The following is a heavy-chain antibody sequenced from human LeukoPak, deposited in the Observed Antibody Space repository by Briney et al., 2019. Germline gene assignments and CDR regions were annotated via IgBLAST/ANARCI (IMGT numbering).Heavy chain of an antibody. CDR3: ARHRAYFGDSYYYYGMDV. CDR1: GGSFSGYY. J-gene: IGHJ6*02. D-gene: IGHD3-3*01. CDR2: INHSGST. Sequence: SETLSLTCAVYGGSFSGYYWSWIRQPPGKGLEWIGEINHSGSTNYNPSLKSRVTISVDTSKNQFSLKLSSVTAADTAVYYCARHRAYFGDSYYYYGMDVWGQGTTVTVSS. V-gene: IGHV4-34*01.